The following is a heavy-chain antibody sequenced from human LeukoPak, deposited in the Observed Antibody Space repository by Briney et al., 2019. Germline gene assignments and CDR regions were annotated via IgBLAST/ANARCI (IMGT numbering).Heavy chain of an antibody. Sequence: ASVKVSCTASGYTFTSYGISWVRQAPGQGLEWMGWISAYNGNTNYAQKLQGRVTMTTDTSTSTAYMELRSLRSDDTAVYYCARTMITFGGVIVMSYFDYWGQGTLVTVSS. CDR3: ARTMITFGGVIVMSYFDY. J-gene: IGHJ4*02. CDR2: ISAYNGNT. D-gene: IGHD3-16*02. CDR1: GYTFTSYG. V-gene: IGHV1-18*01.